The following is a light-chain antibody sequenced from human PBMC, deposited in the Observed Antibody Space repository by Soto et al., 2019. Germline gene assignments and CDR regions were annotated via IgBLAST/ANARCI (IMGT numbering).Light chain of an antibody. CDR3: QQYGSSGT. J-gene: IGKJ1*01. CDR1: QSVSNNY. V-gene: IGKV3-20*01. Sequence: ELVLTQSPGTLSLSPGERATLSCRASQSVSNNYLAWYQQKPGQAPRLLIYGASNRATGIPDRFSGSGSGTDFTLTISRLEPEDFAVYYWQQYGSSGTFGQGTKVESK. CDR2: GAS.